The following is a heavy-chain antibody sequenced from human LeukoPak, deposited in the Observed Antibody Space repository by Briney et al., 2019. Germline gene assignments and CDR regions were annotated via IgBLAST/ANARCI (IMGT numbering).Heavy chain of an antibody. CDR3: AKDAAANVDYPYYFDY. Sequence: GGSLRLSCAASGFTFRGYGMSWVRQAPGKGLEWVSAIRGSGVTTYYADSVKGRFTISRDNSRTTLYLLMNSLRAEDTAVYYCAKDAAANVDYPYYFDYWGQGALVTVSS. CDR1: GFTFRGYG. D-gene: IGHD4-11*01. CDR2: IRGSGVTT. J-gene: IGHJ4*02. V-gene: IGHV3-23*01.